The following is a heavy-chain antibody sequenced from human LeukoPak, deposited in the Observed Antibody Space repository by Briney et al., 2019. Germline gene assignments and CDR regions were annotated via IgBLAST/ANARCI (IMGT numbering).Heavy chain of an antibody. CDR1: GGSISSYY. CDR3: ARSTKWELQFDY. V-gene: IGHV4-59*01. D-gene: IGHD1-26*01. J-gene: IGHJ4*02. Sequence: SETLSLTCTASGGSISSYYWSWIRQPPGKGLEWIGYIYYSGSTNYNPSLKSRVTISVDTSKNQFSLKLSSVTAADTAVYYCARSTKWELQFDYWGQGTLVTVSS. CDR2: IYYSGST.